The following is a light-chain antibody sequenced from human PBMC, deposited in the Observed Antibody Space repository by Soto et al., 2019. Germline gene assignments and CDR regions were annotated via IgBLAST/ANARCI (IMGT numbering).Light chain of an antibody. V-gene: IGLV1-40*01. J-gene: IGLJ2*01. CDR3: QSYDTSLSGVI. CDR2: ADN. Sequence: QSVLTQTPSVSGAPGQKITMSCTGSSSNIGAGYDVHWYQQIPGAAPRLLIYADNNRPSGVPDRFSASKSGTSASLAITGLQGEDEANYYCQSYDTSLSGVIFGAGTXLTVL. CDR1: SSNIGAGYD.